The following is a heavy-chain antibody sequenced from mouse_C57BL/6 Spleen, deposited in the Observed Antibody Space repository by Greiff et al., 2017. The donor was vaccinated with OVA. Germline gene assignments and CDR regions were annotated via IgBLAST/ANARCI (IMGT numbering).Heavy chain of an antibody. V-gene: IGHV1-26*01. CDR1: GYTFTDYY. CDR3: AREGYGNVFDY. J-gene: IGHJ2*01. CDR2: INPNNGGT. D-gene: IGHD2-10*02. Sequence: VQLQQSGPELVKPGASVKISCKASGYTFTDYYMNWVKQSHGKSLEWIGDINPNNGGTSYNQKFKGKATLTVDKSSSTAYMELRSLTSEDSAVYYCAREGYGNVFDYWGQGTTLTVSS.